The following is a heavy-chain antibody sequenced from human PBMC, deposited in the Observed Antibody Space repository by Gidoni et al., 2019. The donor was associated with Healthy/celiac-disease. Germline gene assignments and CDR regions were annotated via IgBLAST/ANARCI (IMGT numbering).Heavy chain of an antibody. Sequence: EVQLLESGGGLVQPGGSLRLSCAASGFTFSSYAMSWVRQAPGKGLEWVSAISGSGGSTYYADSVKGRFTISRDNSKNTLYLQMNSLRAEDTAVYYCAPDSSGYYSLDYWGQGTLVTVSS. CDR3: APDSSGYYSLDY. J-gene: IGHJ4*02. V-gene: IGHV3-23*01. CDR1: GFTFSSYA. D-gene: IGHD3-22*01. CDR2: ISGSGGST.